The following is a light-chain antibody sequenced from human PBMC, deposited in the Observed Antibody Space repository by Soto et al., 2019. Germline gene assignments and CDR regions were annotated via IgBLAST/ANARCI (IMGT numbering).Light chain of an antibody. CDR1: RSNIGSNY. Sequence: QSVLTQPPSASGTPGQRVTISCSGSRSNIGSNYVYWYQQLPGTAPKLLIYRNNQRPSGVPYRFSGSKSGTSASLAISGLRSEDEADYYCAAWDDSLSRVFGGGTKLTVL. CDR3: AAWDDSLSRV. V-gene: IGLV1-47*01. CDR2: RNN. J-gene: IGLJ2*01.